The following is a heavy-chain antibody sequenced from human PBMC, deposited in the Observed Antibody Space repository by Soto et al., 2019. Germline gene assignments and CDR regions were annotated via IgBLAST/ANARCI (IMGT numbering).Heavy chain of an antibody. D-gene: IGHD3-3*01. CDR3: TREVLVRFDY. CDR2: TYYRSNWYN. Sequence: SQTLSLTCAISGDSVSSNSAAWNWIRQSPSRGLEWLGRTYYRSNWYNDYAVSVKSRITINADTSKNQFSLQLNSVTPEDTAINYCTREVLVRFDYWGQGALVTVSS. CDR1: GDSVSSNSAA. J-gene: IGHJ4*02. V-gene: IGHV6-1*01.